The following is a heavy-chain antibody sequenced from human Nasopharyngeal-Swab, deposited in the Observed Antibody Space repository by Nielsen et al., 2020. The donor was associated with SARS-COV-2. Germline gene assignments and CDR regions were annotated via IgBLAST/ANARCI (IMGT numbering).Heavy chain of an antibody. CDR1: GFTFSSYG. D-gene: IGHD5/OR15-5a*01. Sequence: GESLKISCAASGFTFSSYGMHWVRKAPGKGLEWVAVISYDGSNKYYADSVKGRFTISRDNSKNTLYLQMNSLRAEDTAVYYCARDGPSTYYYYGMDVWGQGTTVTVSS. V-gene: IGHV3-30*03. CDR2: ISYDGSNK. CDR3: ARDGPSTYYYYGMDV. J-gene: IGHJ6*02.